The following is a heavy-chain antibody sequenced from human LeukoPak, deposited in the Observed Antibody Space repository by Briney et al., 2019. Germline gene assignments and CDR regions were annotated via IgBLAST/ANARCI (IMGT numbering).Heavy chain of an antibody. CDR3: ARDSEPDFWSGYYCLDY. CDR1: GFTFSSYA. D-gene: IGHD3-3*01. V-gene: IGHV3-21*01. CDR2: ISSSSSYI. Sequence: GGSLRFSCAASGFTFSSYAMSWVRQAPGKGLEWVSSISSSSSYIYYADSVKGRFTISRDNAKNSLYLQMNSLRAEDTAVYYCARDSEPDFWSGYYCLDYWGQGTLVTVSS. J-gene: IGHJ4*02.